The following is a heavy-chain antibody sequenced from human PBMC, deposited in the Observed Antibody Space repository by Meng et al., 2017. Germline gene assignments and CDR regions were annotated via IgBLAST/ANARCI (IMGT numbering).Heavy chain of an antibody. Sequence: QVERVESGAEVKKPGASVKVSCKASGYTFTSYGISWVRQAPGQGLEWMGWISAYNGNTNYAQKLQGRVTMTTDTSTSTAYMELRSLRSDDTAVYYCAQTTVTTYSEYFQHWGQGTLVTVSS. D-gene: IGHD4-11*01. CDR1: GYTFTSYG. CDR2: ISAYNGNT. J-gene: IGHJ1*01. V-gene: IGHV1-18*01. CDR3: AQTTVTTYSEYFQH.